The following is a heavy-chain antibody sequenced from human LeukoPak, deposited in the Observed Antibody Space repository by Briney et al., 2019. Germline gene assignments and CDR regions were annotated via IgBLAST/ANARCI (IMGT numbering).Heavy chain of an antibody. Sequence: ASVKVSCKVSGYTLTELSMHWVRQAPGKGLEWMGGFDPEDGETIYAQKFQGRVTMTEDTSTDTAYMELSSLRSEDTAVYYCATGHLAVAGPSVDYFDYWGQGTLVTVSS. CDR2: FDPEDGET. V-gene: IGHV1-24*01. CDR3: ATGHLAVAGPSVDYFDY. D-gene: IGHD6-19*01. J-gene: IGHJ4*02. CDR1: GYTLTELS.